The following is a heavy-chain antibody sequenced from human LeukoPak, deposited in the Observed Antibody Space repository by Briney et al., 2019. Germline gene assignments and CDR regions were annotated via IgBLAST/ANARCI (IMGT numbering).Heavy chain of an antibody. V-gene: IGHV4-34*01. CDR2: INHSGST. J-gene: IGHJ6*03. D-gene: IGHD6-13*01. Sequence: SETLSLTCAVYGGSFSGYYWSWIRQPPGKGLEWIGEINHSGSTNYNPSLKSRVTISVDTSKNQFSLKLSSVTAEDTAVYYCAREQQLASAPYYYYYYYMDVWGKGTTVTVSS. CDR1: GGSFSGYY. CDR3: AREQQLASAPYYYYYYYMDV.